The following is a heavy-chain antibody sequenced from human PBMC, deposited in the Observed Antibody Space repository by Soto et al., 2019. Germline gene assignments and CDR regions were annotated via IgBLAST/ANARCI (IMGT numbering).Heavy chain of an antibody. D-gene: IGHD6-6*01. Sequence: EVQLVDSGGGLVQPGGSLRLSCAASEFTFRSYWMHWVRQSPGKGLVWVSRISGDGSSTTYADSVRGRFTISRDDSKNTLYLQMNSLKTEDTAVYYCTPSSSANFDYWGQGTLVTVSS. J-gene: IGHJ4*02. V-gene: IGHV3-74*01. CDR1: EFTFRSYW. CDR3: TPSSSANFDY. CDR2: ISGDGSST.